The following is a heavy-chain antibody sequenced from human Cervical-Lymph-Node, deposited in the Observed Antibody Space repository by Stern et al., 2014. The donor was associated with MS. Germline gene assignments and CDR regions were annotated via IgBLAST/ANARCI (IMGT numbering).Heavy chain of an antibody. J-gene: IGHJ4*02. V-gene: IGHV3-30*18. D-gene: IGHD2-8*01. Sequence: VPLLESGGGVLQPGRSLTLSCAASGFTFSTHGMHWVRQAPGKGLEWVALISYDGTNKYYPDSVKGRFTISRDNSKSTLYLQMNSLRPEDTALYYCAKGAVALMVFAPDSWGQGTLVTVSS. CDR1: GFTFSTHG. CDR2: ISYDGTNK. CDR3: AKGAVALMVFAPDS.